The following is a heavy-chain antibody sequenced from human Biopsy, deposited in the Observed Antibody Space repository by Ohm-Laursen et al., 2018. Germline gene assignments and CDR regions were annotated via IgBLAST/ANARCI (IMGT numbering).Heavy chain of an antibody. Sequence: GSSVKASCKPPGGTFSNYGVNWVRQAPGQGLEWLGGNIPILRTGNYAQKFQDRVTVAADTSTSTATMELRSPRSDDTAVYYCATKLTGYFHHWGQGTLVIVSS. J-gene: IGHJ1*01. CDR1: GGTFSNYG. V-gene: IGHV1-69*06. CDR3: ATKLTGYFHH. CDR2: NIPILRTG. D-gene: IGHD3-9*01.